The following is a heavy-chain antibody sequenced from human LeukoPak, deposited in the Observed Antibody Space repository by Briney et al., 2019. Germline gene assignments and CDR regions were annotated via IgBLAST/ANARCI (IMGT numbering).Heavy chain of an antibody. V-gene: IGHV4-34*01. CDR1: GGSFSGYY. CDR3: ARGKVTSYYDSSGYYYAPFDY. J-gene: IGHJ4*02. CDR2: INHSGST. D-gene: IGHD3-22*01. Sequence: SETLSLTCAVYGGSFSGYYWSWIRQPPGKGLEWIGEINHSGSTNYNPSLKSRVTISVDTSKNQFSLKLSSVTAADTAVYYCARGKVTSYYDSSGYYYAPFDYWGQGTLVTVSS.